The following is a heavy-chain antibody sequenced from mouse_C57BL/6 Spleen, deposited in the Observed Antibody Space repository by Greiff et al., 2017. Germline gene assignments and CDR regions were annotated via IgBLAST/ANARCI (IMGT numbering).Heavy chain of an antibody. Sequence: QVQLQQSGPELVKPGASVKISCKASGYAFSSSWMNWVKQRPGKGLEWIGRIYPGDGDTNYNGKFKGKATLPADKSSSKANMQLSSLTSEDSAIYFCASWGTITTVVATYAMDYWGQGTSVTVSS. CDR1: GYAFSSSW. CDR2: IYPGDGDT. J-gene: IGHJ4*01. V-gene: IGHV1-82*01. CDR3: ASWGTITTVVATYAMDY. D-gene: IGHD1-1*01.